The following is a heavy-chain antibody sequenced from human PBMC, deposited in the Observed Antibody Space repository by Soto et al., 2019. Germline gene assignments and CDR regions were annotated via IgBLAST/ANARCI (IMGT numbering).Heavy chain of an antibody. J-gene: IGHJ4*02. D-gene: IGHD6-25*01. CDR1: GFTFSSYW. Sequence: GGSLRLSCAASGFTFSSYWMHWVRQAPGKGLVWVSRINSDGSSTSYADSVKGRFTISRDNAKNTLYLQMNSLRAEDTAVYYCARLSQRLPLDYWGQGTLVTVSS. V-gene: IGHV3-74*01. CDR2: INSDGSST. CDR3: ARLSQRLPLDY.